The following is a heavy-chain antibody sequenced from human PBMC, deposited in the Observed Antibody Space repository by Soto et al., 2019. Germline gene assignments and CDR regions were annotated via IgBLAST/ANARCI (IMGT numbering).Heavy chain of an antibody. Sequence: SETLSLTCTVSGGSISSGNYYWSWIRQPPGKGLEWIGFISYSGTTHYSASLRSRVTISVDTSKNQFSLKLSSVTAADTAVYYCARRYGDCFDYWGQGTLVT. D-gene: IGHD4-17*01. CDR2: ISYSGTT. V-gene: IGHV4-30-4*01. J-gene: IGHJ4*02. CDR1: GGSISSGNYY. CDR3: ARRYGDCFDY.